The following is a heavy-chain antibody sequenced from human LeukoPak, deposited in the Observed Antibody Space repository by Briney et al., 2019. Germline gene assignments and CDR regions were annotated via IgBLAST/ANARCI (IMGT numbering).Heavy chain of an antibody. J-gene: IGHJ4*02. CDR2: VSGSGSSI. CDR1: GFTFSSYS. CDR3: ARQLDS. Sequence: GGSLRLSCAASGFTFSSYSMNWVRQAPGKGLEWVSYVSGSGSSIYYADSVKGRFTISRDNAKNSLYLQMNSLRAEDTAVYYCARQLDSWGQGTLVTVSS. V-gene: IGHV3-48*01.